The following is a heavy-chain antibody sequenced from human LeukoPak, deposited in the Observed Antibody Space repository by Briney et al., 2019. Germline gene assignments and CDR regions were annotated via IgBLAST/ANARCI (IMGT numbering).Heavy chain of an antibody. CDR1: GFTFSSYA. D-gene: IGHD5-24*01. Sequence: GGSLRLSCAASGFTFSSYAMSWVRQAPGKGLEWVTFIRYDGSKKFYAESVKGRFTISRDNSKNTLYLQMNSLRTEDTAVYYCAKVGDGYNYSPPGHWGQGSLVTVSS. CDR3: AKVGDGYNYSPPGH. V-gene: IGHV3-30*02. CDR2: IRYDGSKK. J-gene: IGHJ4*02.